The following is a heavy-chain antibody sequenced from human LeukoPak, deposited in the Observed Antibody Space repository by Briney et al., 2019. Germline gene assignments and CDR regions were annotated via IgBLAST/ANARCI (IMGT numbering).Heavy chain of an antibody. J-gene: IGHJ4*02. CDR3: ARDLGAVGATGFGY. Sequence: SVKVSCKASGYTFTGYYMHWVRQPPGQGLEWMGGIIPIFGTANYAQKFQGRVTITADESTSTAYMELSSLRSEDTAVYYCARDLGAVGATGFGYWGQGTLVTVSS. V-gene: IGHV1-69*13. D-gene: IGHD1-26*01. CDR1: GYTFTGYY. CDR2: IIPIFGTA.